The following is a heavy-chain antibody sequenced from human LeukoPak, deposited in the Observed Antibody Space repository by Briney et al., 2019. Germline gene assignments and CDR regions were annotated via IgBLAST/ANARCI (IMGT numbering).Heavy chain of an antibody. Sequence: GASVKVSCKAFGYTFTGYWMHWVRQAPGQGPEWMGVISPSGGSTIYAQKFKGRVTLTRDMSTSTDYLELSSLRSEDTAVYYCARAGWWELPRSAFDIWGQGTMVTVSS. V-gene: IGHV1-46*01. CDR2: ISPSGGST. D-gene: IGHD1-26*01. J-gene: IGHJ3*02. CDR1: GYTFTGYW. CDR3: ARAGWWELPRSAFDI.